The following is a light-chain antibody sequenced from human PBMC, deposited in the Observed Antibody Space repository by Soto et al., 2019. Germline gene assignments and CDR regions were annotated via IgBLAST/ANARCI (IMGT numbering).Light chain of an antibody. J-gene: IGLJ2*01. CDR3: VAWADSLNGPV. CDR2: YDD. Sequence: QSVLTQPPSVSEAPRQRVTISCSGSSSNIGNNAVNWYQQLPGKAPKLLIYYDDLLPSGVSDRFAGSRSGTSASLAISGLQSEDEADYYCVAWADSLNGPVFGGGTKLTVL. CDR1: SSNIGNNA. V-gene: IGLV1-36*01.